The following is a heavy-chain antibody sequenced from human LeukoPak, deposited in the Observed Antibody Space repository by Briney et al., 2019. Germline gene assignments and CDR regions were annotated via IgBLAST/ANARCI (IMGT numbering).Heavy chain of an antibody. CDR1: GFTVSSDL. Sequence: GGSLRLSCVVSGFTVSSDLMNWVRQAPGKGLEWVSAMNSGGETYYADSVRGRFIISRDRSRNTLYLQMNSLRVDDTAVYYCARGGSMVRGVLWGQGTLVTVSS. D-gene: IGHD3-10*01. J-gene: IGHJ4*02. V-gene: IGHV3-53*01. CDR2: MNSGGET. CDR3: ARGGSMVRGVL.